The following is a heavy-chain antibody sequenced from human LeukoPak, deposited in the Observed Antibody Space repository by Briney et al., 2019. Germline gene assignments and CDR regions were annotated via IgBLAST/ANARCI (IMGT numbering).Heavy chain of an antibody. J-gene: IGHJ4*02. CDR1: GYTFTDYA. V-gene: IGHV1-3*01. CDR2: VNAGNGNT. CDR3: ARGRWSTASASYYFDS. Sequence: ASVKVSCKASGYTFTDYAVNWVRHAPGERLEWMGWVNAGNGNTKYSQKFQDRVTVTRDRSASTAYMELSSLRSEDTAVYYCARGRWSTASASYYFDSWGQGTLVTVS. D-gene: IGHD5/OR15-5a*01.